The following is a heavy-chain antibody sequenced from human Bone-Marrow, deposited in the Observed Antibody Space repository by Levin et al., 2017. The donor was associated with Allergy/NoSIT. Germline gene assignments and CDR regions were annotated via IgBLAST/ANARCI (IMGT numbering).Heavy chain of an antibody. V-gene: IGHV3-23*01. CDR3: AKGYCSSTSCYVESAFFDY. J-gene: IGHJ4*02. Sequence: GGSLRLSCAASGFTFSSYAVSWVRQAPGKGLEWVSAISGGGGTTYYADSVKGRFTISRDNSKNTLYLQMNSLRAEDTAVYYCAKGYCSSTSCYVESAFFDYWGQGTLVTVSS. CDR2: ISGGGGTT. D-gene: IGHD2-2*01. CDR1: GFTFSSYA.